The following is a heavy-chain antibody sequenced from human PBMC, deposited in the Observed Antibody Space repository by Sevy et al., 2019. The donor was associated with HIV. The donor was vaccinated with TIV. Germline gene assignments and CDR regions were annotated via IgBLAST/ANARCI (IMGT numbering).Heavy chain of an antibody. D-gene: IGHD3-3*01. CDR1: GGSISSHY. V-gene: IGHV4-4*07. J-gene: IGHJ4*02. CDR2: IDTSGGT. Sequence: SETLSLTCSVSGGSISSHYWSWIRQPAGEGLEWIGRIDTSGGTNYNPSLKTRVTMSRDTSKNQISLRLSSVTAADTAVYYCARYNFWTAHYDYFDYWGPGALVTVSS. CDR3: ARYNFWTAHYDYFDY.